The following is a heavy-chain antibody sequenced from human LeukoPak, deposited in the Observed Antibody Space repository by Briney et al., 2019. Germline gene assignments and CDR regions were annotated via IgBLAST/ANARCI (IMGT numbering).Heavy chain of an antibody. CDR2: IWYDGSNK. CDR1: GFTFSSYG. CDR3: AKDGDTYYFDY. D-gene: IGHD5-18*01. V-gene: IGHV3-33*06. Sequence: GGSLRLSCAASGFTFSSYGMHWVRQAPGKGREWVAVIWYDGSNKYYADSVKGRFTISRDNSKNTLYLQMNSLRAEDTAVYYCAKDGDTYYFDYWGQGTLVTVSS. J-gene: IGHJ4*02.